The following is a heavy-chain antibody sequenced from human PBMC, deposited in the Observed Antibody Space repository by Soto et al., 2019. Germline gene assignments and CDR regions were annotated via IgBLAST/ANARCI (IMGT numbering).Heavy chain of an antibody. CDR1: GFTFSSYG. CDR2: ISYDGSNK. Sequence: QVQLVESGGGVVQPGRSLRLSCAASGFTFSSYGMHWVRQAPGKGLEWVAVISYDGSNKYYADSVKGRFTISRDNSKNTLYLKMNSLRAEDTAVYYCAKVLSYGVGVTGGYWGQGTLVTVSS. J-gene: IGHJ4*02. D-gene: IGHD2-15*01. CDR3: AKVLSYGVGVTGGY. V-gene: IGHV3-30*18.